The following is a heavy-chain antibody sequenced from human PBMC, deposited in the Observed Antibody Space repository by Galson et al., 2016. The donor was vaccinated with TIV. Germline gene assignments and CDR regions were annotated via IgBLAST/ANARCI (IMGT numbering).Heavy chain of an antibody. J-gene: IGHJ6*02. V-gene: IGHV1-3*01. CDR2: INAGNGNT. CDR1: GYTFPSYT. D-gene: IGHD3-3*01. CDR3: ARGGVTTDFWSNYYPGGMDV. Sequence: SVKVSCKASGYTFPSYTMNWVRQAPGQRLDWMGWINAGNGNTRYSQQFQGRVTITRDTSASTAYMDLSSLKSEDTAVYYCARGGVTTDFWSNYYPGGMDVWGQGTTVTVSS.